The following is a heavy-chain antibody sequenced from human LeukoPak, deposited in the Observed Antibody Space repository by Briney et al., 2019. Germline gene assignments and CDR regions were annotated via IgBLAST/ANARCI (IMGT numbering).Heavy chain of an antibody. CDR3: ARDDAPYYDSNCLRSWGMDV. CDR1: GFTFSSYS. J-gene: IGHJ6*02. Sequence: GGSLRLSCAASGFTFSSYSMNWVRQAPGKGLEWVSSISSSSSYIYYADSVKGRFTNSRDNAKNSLYLQMNSLRAEDTAVYYCARDDAPYYDSNCLRSWGMDVWGQGTTVTVSS. CDR2: ISSSSSYI. D-gene: IGHD3-22*01. V-gene: IGHV3-21*01.